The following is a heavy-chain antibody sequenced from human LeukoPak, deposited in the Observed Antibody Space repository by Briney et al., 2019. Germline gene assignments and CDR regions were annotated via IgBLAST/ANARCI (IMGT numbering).Heavy chain of an antibody. D-gene: IGHD3-10*01. V-gene: IGHV4-34*01. CDR1: GGSFSGYY. J-gene: IGHJ5*02. Sequence: PSETLSLTCAVYGGSFSGYYWSWIRQPPGKGLEWIGEINHSESTNYNPSLKSRVTISVDTSKNQFSLKLSSVTAADTAVYYCARDYYGSGSYYRFDPWGQGTLVTVSS. CDR2: INHSEST. CDR3: ARDYYGSGSYYRFDP.